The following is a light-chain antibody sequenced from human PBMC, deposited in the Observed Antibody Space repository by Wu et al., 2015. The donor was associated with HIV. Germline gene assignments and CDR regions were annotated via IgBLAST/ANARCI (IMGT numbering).Light chain of an antibody. CDR2: MHP. V-gene: IGKV3-11*01. CDR1: QRLGSS. Sequence: ATSSSAGPGQRLGSSLRLGANRNTGHGVPGSSSMMHPTRATGIPPRFSGSGSGTDFTLTISSLEPEDFAVYYCQQNTNGPLTFGQGTRLDIK. CDR3: QQNTNGPLT. J-gene: IGKJ5*01.